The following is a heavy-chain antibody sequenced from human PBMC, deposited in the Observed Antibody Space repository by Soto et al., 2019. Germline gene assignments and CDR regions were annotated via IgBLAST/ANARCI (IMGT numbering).Heavy chain of an antibody. CDR2: IKQDGSEK. Sequence: GGSLRLSCAASGFTFSSYWMSWVRQAPGKGLEWVANIKQDGSEKYYVDSVKGRFTISRDNAKNSLYLQMNSLRAEDTGVYYCAREGSLYYDYYMDFWGKGTTVTVSS. CDR1: GFTFSSYW. J-gene: IGHJ6*03. D-gene: IGHD2-15*01. V-gene: IGHV3-7*01. CDR3: AREGSLYYDYYMDF.